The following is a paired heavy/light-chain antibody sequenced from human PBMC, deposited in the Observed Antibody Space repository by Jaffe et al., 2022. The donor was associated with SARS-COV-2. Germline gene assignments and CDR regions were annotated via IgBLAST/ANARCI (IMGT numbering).Heavy chain of an antibody. Sequence: VQLQQWGIGLLKSSETLSLSCDIYGGTFSGYYWSWLRQSPGQGPEWIGEINQSGSTNYNPSLKSRAHISLGSSWNQFSLRLTSLTAADTAVYYCARLVTTGLIQSYHYNMDVWGNGTTVIVSS. D-gene: IGHD4-17*01. J-gene: IGHJ6*03. CDR1: GGTFSGYY. V-gene: IGHV4-34*01. CDR3: ARLVTTGLIQSYHYNMDV. CDR2: INQSGST.
Light chain of an antibody. CDR1: SSGLGSHNL. CDR3: CSYAGGSTFRI. J-gene: IGLJ1*01. Sequence: QSALTQPASVSGSPGQSITISCTGRSSGLGSHNLVSWYQQHPGKAPKVIIYEDNQRPSDISDRFSASKSANTASLTISGLQAEDEADYFCCSYAGGSTFRIFGTGTTVTVL. CDR2: EDN. V-gene: IGLV2-23*02.